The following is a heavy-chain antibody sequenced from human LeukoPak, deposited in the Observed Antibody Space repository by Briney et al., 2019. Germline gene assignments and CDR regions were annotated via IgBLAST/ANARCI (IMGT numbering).Heavy chain of an antibody. CDR1: GFTFSSYA. CDR2: ISYDGSNK. CDR3: ARGGYYDSSGYYSVPDY. Sequence: GGSLRLSCAASGFTFSSYAMHWVRQAPGKGLEWVAVISYDGSNKYYADSVKGRFTISRDNSKNTLYLQMNSLRAEDTAVYYCARGGYYDSSGYYSVPDYWGQGTLVTVSS. D-gene: IGHD3-22*01. J-gene: IGHJ4*02. V-gene: IGHV3-30*04.